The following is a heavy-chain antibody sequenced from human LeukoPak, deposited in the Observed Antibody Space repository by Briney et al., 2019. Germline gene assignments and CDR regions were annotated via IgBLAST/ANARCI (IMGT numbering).Heavy chain of an antibody. CDR2: IIPILGIA. D-gene: IGHD3-22*01. Sequence: ASVKVSCKASGGTFSSYAISWVRQAPGQGLEWMGRIIPILGIAHYAQKFQGRVTITADKSTSTAYMELSSLRSEDTAVYYCARGSHSSGYYYPDAFDIWGQGTMVTVSS. V-gene: IGHV1-69*04. CDR1: GGTFSSYA. J-gene: IGHJ3*02. CDR3: ARGSHSSGYYYPDAFDI.